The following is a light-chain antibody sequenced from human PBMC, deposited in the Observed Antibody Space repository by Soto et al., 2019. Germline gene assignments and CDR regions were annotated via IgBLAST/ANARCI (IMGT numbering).Light chain of an antibody. CDR3: QHRSNWPLFT. V-gene: IGKV3-11*01. CDR2: DAS. CDR1: QSISSY. Sequence: EIVLTQSPATLSLSPGERATLSCRASQSISSYLAWYQQKPGQAPRLLIYDASNRATGIPARFSGSGSGTDFTLTISSLEPADFAVYYCQHRSNWPLFTFGPGTKVDIK. J-gene: IGKJ3*01.